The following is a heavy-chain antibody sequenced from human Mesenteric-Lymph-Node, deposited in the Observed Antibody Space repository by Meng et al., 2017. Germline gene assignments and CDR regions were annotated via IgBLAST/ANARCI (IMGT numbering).Heavy chain of an antibody. CDR3: AREPQQQLRAFDI. D-gene: IGHD6-13*01. CDR2: ISYSSKYL. Sequence: GESLKISCAASGFTFNTYSMTWVRQAPGKGLQWVSSISYSSKYLNYAASVQGRFTISRDNAKNSLYLQMNSLRAEDTAVYYCAREPQQQLRAFDIWGQGTMVTVSS. V-gene: IGHV3-21*01. J-gene: IGHJ3*02. CDR1: GFTFNTYS.